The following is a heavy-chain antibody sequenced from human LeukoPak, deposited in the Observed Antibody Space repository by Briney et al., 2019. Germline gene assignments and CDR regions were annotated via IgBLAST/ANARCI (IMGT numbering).Heavy chain of an antibody. CDR1: GYTFTSYD. Sequence: ASVKVSCKASGYTFTSYDINWVRQAPGQGLEWMGWMNPNSGNTGYAQKFQGRVTMTRNTSISTAYMELSSLRAEDTAVYYCARGPKTYSSGWSPSGYYDCMDVWGQGTTVTVSS. J-gene: IGHJ6*02. CDR2: MNPNSGNT. CDR3: ARGPKTYSSGWSPSGYYDCMDV. D-gene: IGHD6-19*01. V-gene: IGHV1-8*01.